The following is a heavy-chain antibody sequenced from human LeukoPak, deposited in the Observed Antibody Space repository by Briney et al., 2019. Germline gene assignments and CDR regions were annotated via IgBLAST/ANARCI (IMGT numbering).Heavy chain of an antibody. J-gene: IGHJ5*02. D-gene: IGHD2-2*01. CDR3: ARDGRGTCRSSSCSKGLNWFDP. CDR1: GFTFSSYE. Sequence: GGSLRLSCAASGFTFSSYEMNWVRQAPGKGLEWISYISSGGSNIYYADSVKDRFTISRDNARKSLYLQMNSLRAEDTAVYYCARDGRGTCRSSSCSKGLNWFDPWGPGILVTVSS. V-gene: IGHV3-48*03. CDR2: ISSGGSNI.